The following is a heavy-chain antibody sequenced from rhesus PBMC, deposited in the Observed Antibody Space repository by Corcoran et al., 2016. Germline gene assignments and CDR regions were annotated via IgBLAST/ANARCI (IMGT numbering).Heavy chain of an antibody. CDR1: CVSVRDYW. V-gene: IGHV4-160*01. Sequence: QVHLQQWGEGPVKPSEPLSLTCAVYCVSVRDYWRGCIRPPPGPGLEWIGRIRGGGITNYNPTHKSRVTIAIDTDKNQFSLKLTSVTAADTAVYYCVRQFYSNGWYDGFDFWGRGLRVTVSS. CDR2: IRGGGIT. CDR3: VRQFYSNGWYDGFDF. J-gene: IGHJ3*01. D-gene: IGHD6-31*01.